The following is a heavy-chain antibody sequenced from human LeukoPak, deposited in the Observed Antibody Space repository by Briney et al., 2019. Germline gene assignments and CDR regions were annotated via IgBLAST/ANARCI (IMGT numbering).Heavy chain of an antibody. V-gene: IGHV3-21*03. CDR1: GFTFSNAW. J-gene: IGHJ4*02. Sequence: GGSLRLSCAASGFTFSNAWMSWVRQAPGKGLEWVSSISSASSYMYYADSLRGRFTISRGNAKNSLSLQLNSLRAEDTAVYYCAREITTGRAFDYWGQGTLVTVSS. CDR2: ISSASSYM. CDR3: AREITTGRAFDY. D-gene: IGHD3-3*01.